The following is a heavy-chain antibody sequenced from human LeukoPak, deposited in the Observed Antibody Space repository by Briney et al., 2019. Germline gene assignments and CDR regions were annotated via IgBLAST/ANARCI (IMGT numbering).Heavy chain of an antibody. CDR2: IRYDGSNK. CDR3: ARDGQPSYYDNYNWFDP. J-gene: IGHJ5*02. CDR1: GFTFSSYG. V-gene: IGHV3-30*02. D-gene: IGHD3-22*01. Sequence: GGSLRLSCAASGFTFSSYGMHWVRQAPGKGLEWVAFIRYDGSNKYYADSVKGRFTISRDDSKSTLYFQMNSLRTEDTAVYYCARDGQPSYYDNYNWFDPWGQGTLVTVSS.